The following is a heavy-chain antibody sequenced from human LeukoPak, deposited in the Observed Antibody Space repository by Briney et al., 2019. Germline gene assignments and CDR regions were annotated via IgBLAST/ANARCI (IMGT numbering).Heavy chain of an antibody. Sequence: PGRSLRLPYAPSGFTFSSYAMHWVRQAPGKGLEWVAVIWFDGSNKYYADSVKGRFTISRDNPKNTLYLQMNSLTAEDTAVYYCARDSLASSSYLDYWGQGTLVTVSS. J-gene: IGHJ4*02. CDR3: ARDSLASSSYLDY. CDR2: IWFDGSNK. D-gene: IGHD6-6*01. V-gene: IGHV3-33*01. CDR1: GFTFSSYA.